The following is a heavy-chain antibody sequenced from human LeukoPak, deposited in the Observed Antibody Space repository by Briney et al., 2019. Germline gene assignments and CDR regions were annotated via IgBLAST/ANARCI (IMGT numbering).Heavy chain of an antibody. D-gene: IGHD4-17*01. CDR2: IGTAGDT. Sequence: PGGSLRLSCAASGFTFSSYDMHWVRQATGKGLEWVSAIGTAGDTYYPGSVKGRFTISRENAKNSLYLQMNSLRAGDTAVYYCARAETTVTALDYWGQGTLVTVSS. CDR3: ARAETTVTALDY. CDR1: GFTFSSYD. J-gene: IGHJ4*02. V-gene: IGHV3-13*01.